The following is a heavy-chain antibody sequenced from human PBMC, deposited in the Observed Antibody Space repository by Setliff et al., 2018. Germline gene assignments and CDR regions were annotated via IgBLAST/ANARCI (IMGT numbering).Heavy chain of an antibody. CDR2: INHSGST. CDR1: GGSFSGYY. CDR3: GRDPHTPTVTTRGDY. Sequence: SETLSLTCAVYGGSFSGYYWSWIRQPPGKWLEWIGEINHSGSTNYNPSLKSRVSISVDTSKNQVSLKLNSVTAADTAVYYCGRDPHTPTVTTRGDYWGQGTLVTVSS. V-gene: IGHV4-34*01. D-gene: IGHD4-17*01. J-gene: IGHJ4*02.